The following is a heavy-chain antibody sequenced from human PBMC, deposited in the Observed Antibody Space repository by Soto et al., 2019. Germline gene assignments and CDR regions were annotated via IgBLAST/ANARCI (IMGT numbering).Heavy chain of an antibody. J-gene: IGHJ4*02. CDR1: GGSISSGGYY. V-gene: IGHV4-31*03. CDR2: IYYSGST. Sequence: SETLSLTCTVSGGSISSGGYYWSWIRQHPGKGLEWIGYIYYSGSTYYNPSLKSRVTISVDTSKNQFSLKLSSVTAADTAVYYCAREVAAAGNDYWGQGTLVTVS. CDR3: AREVAAAGNDY. D-gene: IGHD6-13*01.